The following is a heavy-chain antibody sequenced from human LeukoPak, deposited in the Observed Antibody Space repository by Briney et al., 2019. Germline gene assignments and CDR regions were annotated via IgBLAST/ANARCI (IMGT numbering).Heavy chain of an antibody. D-gene: IGHD3-22*01. CDR1: GGSISSYY. Sequence: SETLSLTCTVSGGSISSYYWSWIRQPAGKGLEWIGRIYTSGSTNYNPSLKSRVTMSVDTSKNQFSLKLSSVTAADTAVYYCAGTTYYYDSSGSGGYYGMDVWGQGTTVTVSS. CDR2: IYTSGST. CDR3: AGTTYYYDSSGSGGYYGMDV. J-gene: IGHJ6*02. V-gene: IGHV4-4*07.